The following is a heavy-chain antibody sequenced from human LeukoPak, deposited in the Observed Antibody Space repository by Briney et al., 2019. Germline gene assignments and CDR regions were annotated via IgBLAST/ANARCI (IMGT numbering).Heavy chain of an antibody. CDR3: AKDRALLWFGELSDYFDY. CDR1: GFTFSSQW. CDR2: IRYDGSNK. Sequence: GGSLRLSSADSGFTFSSQWMSWVRQAPGKGLEWVRFIRYDGSNKYYADSVKSRFTISRDNSKNTLYLQMNSLRAEDTAVYYCAKDRALLWFGELSDYFDYWGQGTLVTVSS. J-gene: IGHJ4*02. D-gene: IGHD3-10*01. V-gene: IGHV3-30*02.